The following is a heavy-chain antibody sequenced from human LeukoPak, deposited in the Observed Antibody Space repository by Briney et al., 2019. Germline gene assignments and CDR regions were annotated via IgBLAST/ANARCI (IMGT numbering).Heavy chain of an antibody. CDR2: IYYSGST. CDR3: ARVGYSYPYYMDV. J-gene: IGHJ6*03. D-gene: IGHD5-18*01. CDR1: GGSISSYY. Sequence: SETLFLTCTVSGGSISSYYWSWIRQPPGKGLEWIGYIYYSGSTNYNPSLKSRVTISVDTSKNQFSLKLSSVTAADTAVYYCARVGYSYPYYMDVWGKGTTVTVSS. V-gene: IGHV4-59*01.